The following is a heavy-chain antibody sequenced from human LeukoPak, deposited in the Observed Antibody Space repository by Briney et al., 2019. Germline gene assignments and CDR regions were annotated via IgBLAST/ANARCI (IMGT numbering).Heavy chain of an antibody. V-gene: IGHV1-18*01. CDR1: GYSFTNFG. D-gene: IGHD3-3*01. J-gene: IGHJ2*01. CDR3: ARVHTHPMETRYGVVPILYWYFDL. Sequence: ASVKVSCKAYGYSFTNFGISWVRQAPGQGLEWLGWISAYNGNTNYAQKVQGRATMTTDTSTTTAYMELRSLRSDDTAVYYCARVHTHPMETRYGVVPILYWYFDLWGRGTLITVSS. CDR2: ISAYNGNT.